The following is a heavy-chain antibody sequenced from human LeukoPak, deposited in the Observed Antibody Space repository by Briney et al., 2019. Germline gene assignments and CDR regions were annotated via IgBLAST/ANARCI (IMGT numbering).Heavy chain of an antibody. Sequence: GGSLRLSCAASGFTFSDYYMTWIRQAPGKGLEWVSYISSSSYIYYADSVKGRFTISRDNAKNSLYLQMNSLRAEDTAVYYCARSAPDIGVLVYWGQGTLVTVSS. CDR2: ISSSSYI. CDR3: ARSAPDIGVLVY. J-gene: IGHJ4*02. CDR1: GFTFSDYY. V-gene: IGHV3-11*06. D-gene: IGHD3-10*01.